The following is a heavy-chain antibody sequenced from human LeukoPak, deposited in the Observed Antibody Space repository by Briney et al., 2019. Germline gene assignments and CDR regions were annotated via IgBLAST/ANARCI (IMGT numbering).Heavy chain of an antibody. CDR3: ARDGSNAFDI. D-gene: IGHD5-24*01. CDR2: IRYDGSDK. Sequence: SGGSLRLSCAASGFTFSSYGMHWVRQAPGKGLEWVAFIRYDGSDKFYADSVKGRLTISRDNSKNTLYLQMNSLRVEDTAVYYCARDGSNAFDIWGQGTMVTVSS. V-gene: IGHV3-30*02. J-gene: IGHJ3*02. CDR1: GFTFSSYG.